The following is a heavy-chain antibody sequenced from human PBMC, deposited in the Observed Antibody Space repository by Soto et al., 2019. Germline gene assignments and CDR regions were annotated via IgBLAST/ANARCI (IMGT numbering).Heavy chain of an antibody. V-gene: IGHV1-3*01. J-gene: IGHJ6*02. CDR3: ARLRYYYDSSGYLYGMDV. Sequence: ASVKVSCKASGYTFTSYAMHWVRQAPGQRLEWMGWINAGNGNTKYSQKFQGRVTITRDTSASTAYMELSSLRSEDTAVYYCARLRYYYDSSGYLYGMDVCGQGTTVTVSS. CDR2: INAGNGNT. D-gene: IGHD3-22*01. CDR1: GYTFTSYA.